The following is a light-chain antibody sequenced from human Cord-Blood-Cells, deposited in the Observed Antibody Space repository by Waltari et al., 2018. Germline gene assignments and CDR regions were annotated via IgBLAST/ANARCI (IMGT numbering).Light chain of an antibody. CDR2: DAS. J-gene: IGKJ1*01. CDR3: QQYNSYSQT. Sequence: DIQMTQSPSTLSASVADRVTITCRASQSISSWLAWYQQKPGKAPKLLIYDASSLESGVPSRFSGSGSGTEFTLTISSLQPDDFVTYYCQQYNSYSQTFGQGTKVEIK. V-gene: IGKV1-5*01. CDR1: QSISSW.